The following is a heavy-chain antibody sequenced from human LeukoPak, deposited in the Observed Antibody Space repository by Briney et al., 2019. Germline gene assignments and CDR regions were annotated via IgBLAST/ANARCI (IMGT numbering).Heavy chain of an antibody. Sequence: PGGSLRLSCAASGFTFSSYAMSWVRQAPGKGLECVSAISHSGGSTYYADSVKGRFTISRDNSKNTLYLQMTILRAEDTALYYCAKDRLRYCSSTCDYWGQGTLVTVSS. CDR2: ISHSGGST. V-gene: IGHV3-23*01. CDR1: GFTFSSYA. J-gene: IGHJ4*02. CDR3: AKDRLRYCSSTCDY. D-gene: IGHD2-2*01.